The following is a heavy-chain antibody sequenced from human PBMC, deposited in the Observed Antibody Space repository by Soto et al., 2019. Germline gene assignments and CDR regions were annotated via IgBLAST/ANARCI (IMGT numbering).Heavy chain of an antibody. CDR2: ISISSSYI. CDR3: AREGATVTYDY. Sequence: GGSLRLSCAASGFTFSSYSMNWVRQAPGKGLEWVSSISISSSYIYYADSVKGRFTISRDNAKNSLYLQMNSLRAEDTAVYYCAREGATVTYDYWGQGTLVTVSS. D-gene: IGHD4-17*01. CDR1: GFTFSSYS. J-gene: IGHJ4*02. V-gene: IGHV3-21*01.